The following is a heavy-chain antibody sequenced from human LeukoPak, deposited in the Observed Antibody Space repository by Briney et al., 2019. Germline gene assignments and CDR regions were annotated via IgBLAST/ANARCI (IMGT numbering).Heavy chain of an antibody. V-gene: IGHV4-34*01. Sequence: SETLSLTCAVYGGSFSGYYWSWIRQPPGKGLEWIGEINHSGSTNYNPSLKSRVTISVDTSKNQFSLKLSSVTAADTAVYYCAREAGFWSGYYSGYFDYWGQGTLVTVSS. J-gene: IGHJ4*02. CDR1: GGSFSGYY. CDR3: AREAGFWSGYYSGYFDY. D-gene: IGHD3-3*01. CDR2: INHSGST.